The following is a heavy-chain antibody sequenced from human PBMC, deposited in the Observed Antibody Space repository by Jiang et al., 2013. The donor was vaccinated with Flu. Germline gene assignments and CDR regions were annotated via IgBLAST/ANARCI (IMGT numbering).Heavy chain of an antibody. CDR3: AREGVTNILTDYAHYKFDY. CDR2: IWDDGTNK. V-gene: IGHV3-33*01. Sequence: VQLLESGGGVVQPGRSLRLSCAASGFTFSNHGIHWVRQAPGKGLEWVAVIWDDGTNKYYADSVKGRFTISRDNSKNTLYLQMNSLRVEDTAVYYCAREGVTNILTDYAHYKFDYWGQGTLVTVSS. J-gene: IGHJ4*02. D-gene: IGHD3-9*01. CDR1: GFTFSNHG.